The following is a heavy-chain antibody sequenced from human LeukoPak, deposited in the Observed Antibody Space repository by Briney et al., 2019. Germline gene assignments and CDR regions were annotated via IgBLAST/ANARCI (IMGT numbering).Heavy chain of an antibody. J-gene: IGHJ4*02. D-gene: IGHD3-22*01. CDR1: GGSIGSYY. Sequence: SETLSLTCTVSGGSIGSYYWSWIRQPPGKGLEWIGYIYYGGSTNYNPSLKSRVTISVDTSKNQFSLKLSSVTAADTAVYYCARSTYYYDSNFDYWGQGTLVTVSS. V-gene: IGHV4-59*01. CDR2: IYYGGST. CDR3: ARSTYYYDSNFDY.